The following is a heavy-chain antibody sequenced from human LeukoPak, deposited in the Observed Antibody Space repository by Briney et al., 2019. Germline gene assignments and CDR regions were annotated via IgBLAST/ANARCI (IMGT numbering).Heavy chain of an antibody. J-gene: IGHJ3*02. V-gene: IGHV4-61*02. CDR2: IYTSGST. CDR1: GGSISSGSYY. Sequence: SETLSLTCTVSGGSISSGSYYWSWIRQPAGKGLEWIGRIYTSGSTNYNPSLKSRVTISVDTSKNQFSLKLSSVTAADTAAYYCARDDSRVVADDAFDIWGQGTMVTVSS. CDR3: ARDDSRVVADDAFDI. D-gene: IGHD2-2*01.